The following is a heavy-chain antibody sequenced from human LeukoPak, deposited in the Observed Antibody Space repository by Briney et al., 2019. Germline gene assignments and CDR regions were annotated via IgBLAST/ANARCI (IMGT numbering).Heavy chain of an antibody. D-gene: IGHD3-3*01. CDR1: GFTFSAYG. Sequence: GGSLRLSCAASGFTFSAYGMHWVRQAPGKGLEWVAFIRFDGSNKYYADSVKGRFTISRDNSENTLYLQMNSLRAEDTAVYYCAKAGDDFWSDYYTPRSAFDIWGQGTMVTVSS. CDR3: AKAGDDFWSDYYTPRSAFDI. CDR2: IRFDGSNK. J-gene: IGHJ3*02. V-gene: IGHV3-30*02.